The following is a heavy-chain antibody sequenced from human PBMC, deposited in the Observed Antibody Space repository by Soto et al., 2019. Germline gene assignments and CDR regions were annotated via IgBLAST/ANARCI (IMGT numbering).Heavy chain of an antibody. D-gene: IGHD1-26*01. V-gene: IGHV1-18*04. CDR3: ARDGMVVPATFIAN. CDR2: ISANNGKT. J-gene: IGHJ4*02. Sequence: QVELVQSGAEVKKPGASVKVSCKASGYTFSSYGITWVRRAPGQGLEWMGWISANNGKTKYAEKFQGRVTLTTDTSTSTAYMELGSLRSGDTALYYCARDGMVVPATFIANWGQGTLVTVSS. CDR1: GYTFSSYG.